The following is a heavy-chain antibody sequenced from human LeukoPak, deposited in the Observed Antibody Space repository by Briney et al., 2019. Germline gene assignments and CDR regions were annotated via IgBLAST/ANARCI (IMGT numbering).Heavy chain of an antibody. CDR2: IQPDDSDT. D-gene: IGHD4-11*01. V-gene: IGHV5-51*01. CDR3: ARPLFSSNYKAFDL. Sequence: GESLTISCRLSGFSSTTYWIAWVRQMPGKGLEWTGVIQPDDSDTTYSPSFQGQVSISADKSIDTAFLHWSSLEASDTAVYYCARPLFSSNYKAFDLWGQGTLVTVSS. J-gene: IGHJ3*01. CDR1: GFSSTTYW.